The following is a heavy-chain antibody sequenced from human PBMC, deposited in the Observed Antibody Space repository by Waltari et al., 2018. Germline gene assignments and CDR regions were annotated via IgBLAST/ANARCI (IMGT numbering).Heavy chain of an antibody. Sequence: QAQLVQSGAEGKKPGASVRVSCKTSGYTVSRHRITWVRQSSGQGLEWRGWISNNNGNRNYSQKMQGRISITTEADTTTAYMDLRSLRSDDTAMYYCVRGGPWKLVQGNAFDYWGQGTMITVSP. J-gene: IGHJ3*01. CDR2: ISNNNGNR. CDR1: GYTVSRHR. CDR3: VRGGPWKLVQGNAFDY. V-gene: IGHV1-18*01. D-gene: IGHD6-6*01.